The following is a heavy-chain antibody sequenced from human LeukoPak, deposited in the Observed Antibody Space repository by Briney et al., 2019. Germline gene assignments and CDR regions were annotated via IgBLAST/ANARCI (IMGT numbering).Heavy chain of an antibody. V-gene: IGHV1-46*01. CDR3: ARVYSSSWRPSNWFDP. Sequence: ASVKVSCMSSGYTFTNFYMHWVRQAPGQGLEWMGLINPSGSSTWFAEKFQGRIILTRDMSTTTDYMELSSLRSDDTAVYYCARVYSSSWRPSNWFDPWGQGTLVTVSS. J-gene: IGHJ5*02. CDR1: GYTFTNFY. CDR2: INPSGSST. D-gene: IGHD6-13*01.